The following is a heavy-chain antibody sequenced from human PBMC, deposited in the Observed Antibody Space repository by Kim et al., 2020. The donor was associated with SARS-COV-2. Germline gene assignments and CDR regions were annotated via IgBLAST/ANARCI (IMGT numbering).Heavy chain of an antibody. CDR3: AKDVRSWYSSSLNWFDP. J-gene: IGHJ5*02. Sequence: GGSLRLSCAASGFTFDDYAMHWVRQAPGKGLEWVSGISWNSGSIGYADSVKGRFTISRDNAKNSLYLQMNGLRAEDTALYYCAKDVRSWYSSSLNWFDPWGQGTLVTVSS. V-gene: IGHV3-9*01. CDR2: ISWNSGSI. CDR1: GFTFDDYA. D-gene: IGHD6-13*01.